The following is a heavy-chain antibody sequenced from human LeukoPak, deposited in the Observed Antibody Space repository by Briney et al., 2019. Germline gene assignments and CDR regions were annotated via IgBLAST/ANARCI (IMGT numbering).Heavy chain of an antibody. CDR2: ISWNSGTI. J-gene: IGHJ4*02. V-gene: IGHV3-9*03. D-gene: IGHD5-18*01. Sequence: GGSLRLSCAASGFTFDDYAIHWVRHAPGKGLEWVSSISWNSGTIGYADSVKGRFTISGDNAKNSLYLQMNSLRAEDMALYYCAKDLYRGEDTAMVTFDYWGQGTLVTVSS. CDR1: GFTFDDYA. CDR3: AKDLYRGEDTAMVTFDY.